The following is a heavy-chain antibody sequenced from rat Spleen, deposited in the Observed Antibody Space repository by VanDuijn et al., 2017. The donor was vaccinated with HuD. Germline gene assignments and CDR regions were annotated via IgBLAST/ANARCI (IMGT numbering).Heavy chain of an antibody. Sequence: EVRLQESGPGLVKPSQSLSLTCSVTDYSITSSFRWNWIRKFPGNKLEWMGYINSAGSTNYNPSLKSRISITRDTSKNQFFLQVNSVTTEDTATYYCARHPDYSNYFDYWGQGVMVTVSS. J-gene: IGHJ2*01. D-gene: IGHD1-1*01. CDR1: DYSITSSFR. V-gene: IGHV3-3*01. CDR3: ARHPDYSNYFDY. CDR2: INSAGST.